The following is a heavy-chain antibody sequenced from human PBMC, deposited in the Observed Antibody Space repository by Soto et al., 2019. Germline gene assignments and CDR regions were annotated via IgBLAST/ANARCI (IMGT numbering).Heavy chain of an antibody. V-gene: IGHV3-23*01. CDR1: GFTFSSYA. D-gene: IGHD3-3*01. CDR2: ISGSGGST. Sequence: EVQLLESGGGLVQPGGSLRLSCAASGFTFSSYAMSWVRQAPGKGLEWVSAISGSGGSTYYADSVKGRFTISRDNSKNTLYLQMNSLRAEDTAVYYYAKVGLRCLEFRGYFDYWGQGTLVTVSS. CDR3: AKVGLRCLEFRGYFDY. J-gene: IGHJ4*02.